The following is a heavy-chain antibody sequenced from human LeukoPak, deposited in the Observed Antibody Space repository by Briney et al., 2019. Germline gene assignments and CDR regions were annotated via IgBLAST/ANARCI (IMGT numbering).Heavy chain of an antibody. CDR1: GFTLDDFG. D-gene: IGHD6-19*01. CDR3: ARMWAVADPFLDL. Sequence: GGSLRLSCEASGFTLDDFGMSWVRQAPGKGLEWVSLINWNGGRSGYADSVKGRFTISRDNAKNSLYLQMNSLRAEDTALYYCARMWAVADPFLDLWGQGTLVTVSS. J-gene: IGHJ4*02. V-gene: IGHV3-20*04. CDR2: INWNGGRS.